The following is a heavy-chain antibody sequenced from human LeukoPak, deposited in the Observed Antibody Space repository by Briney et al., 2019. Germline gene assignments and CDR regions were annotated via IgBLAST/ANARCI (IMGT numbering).Heavy chain of an antibody. CDR2: INHSGST. J-gene: IGHJ3*02. Sequence: PAETLSLTCAVYGGSFSGYYWSWIRQPPGKGLEWIGEINHSGSTHYNPSLKSRVTMSVDTSKNQFSLKVSSVTAADTAVYYCASPPFDGFDIWGQGTRVTVSP. CDR3: ASPPFDGFDI. V-gene: IGHV4-34*01. CDR1: GGSFSGYY.